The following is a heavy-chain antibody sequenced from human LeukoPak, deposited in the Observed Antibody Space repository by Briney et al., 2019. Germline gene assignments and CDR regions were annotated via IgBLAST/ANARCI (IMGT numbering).Heavy chain of an antibody. CDR1: GYTFTSYY. V-gene: IGHV1-46*01. Sequence: ASVKVSCRASGYTFTSYYMHWVRQAPGQGLEWMGIINPSGGSTSYAQKFQGRVTMTRDTSTSTVYMELSSLRSEDTAVYYCARALVLRYFDWSVGTGGTAFDIWGQGTMVTVSS. J-gene: IGHJ3*02. D-gene: IGHD3-9*01. CDR3: ARALVLRYFDWSVGTGGTAFDI. CDR2: INPSGGST.